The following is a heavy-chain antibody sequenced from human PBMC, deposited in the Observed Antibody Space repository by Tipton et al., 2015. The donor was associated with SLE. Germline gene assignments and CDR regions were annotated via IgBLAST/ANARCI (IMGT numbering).Heavy chain of an antibody. D-gene: IGHD4-17*01. CDR2: ISSSGAST. J-gene: IGHJ6*02. CDR1: GFTFSSFE. V-gene: IGHV3-48*03. Sequence: SLRLSCAASGFTFSSFEMNWVRQAPGKGLEWLSYISSSGASTYYADSVKGRFTISRDNAKNSVYLQMNSLRAEDSAVYYCARGLYGDYHRGAYNDYGMDGWGQGTTVTVSS. CDR3: ARGLYGDYHRGAYNDYGMDG.